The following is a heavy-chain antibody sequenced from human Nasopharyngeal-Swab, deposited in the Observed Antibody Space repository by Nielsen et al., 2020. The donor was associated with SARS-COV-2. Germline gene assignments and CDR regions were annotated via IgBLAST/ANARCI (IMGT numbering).Heavy chain of an antibody. D-gene: IGHD3-22*01. CDR1: GGPISSRSSY. V-gene: IGHV4-31*03. CDR2: IYYSGNT. J-gene: IGHJ4*02. CDR3: VRLYYYDNSGYFFKPPSYSFDY. Sequence: SETLSLTCTVSGGPISSRSSYWSWIRQLPGKGLEWIGHIYYSGNTYYNPSLKSRVTISVDTSKNQFSLKLSSVTAADTAVYYCVRLYYYDNSGYFFKPPSYSFDYWGQGTLVTVSS.